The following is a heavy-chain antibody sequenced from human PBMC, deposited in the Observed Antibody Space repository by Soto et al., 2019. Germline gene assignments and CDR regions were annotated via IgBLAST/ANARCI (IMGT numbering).Heavy chain of an antibody. D-gene: IGHD4-17*01. CDR1: GYTFTSYA. J-gene: IGHJ5*02. Sequence: ASVKVSCKASGYTFTSYAIHWVRQAPGQRLEWMGWINACNGNTKYSQKLQDRVTITTDTSTSTAYMELRSLRSDDTAVYYCARGVTTDIFDPWGQGTLVTVSS. CDR3: ARGVTTDIFDP. V-gene: IGHV1-3*01. CDR2: INACNGNT.